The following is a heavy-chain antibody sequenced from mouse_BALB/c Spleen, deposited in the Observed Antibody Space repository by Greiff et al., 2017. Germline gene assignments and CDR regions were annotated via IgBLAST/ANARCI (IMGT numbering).Heavy chain of an antibody. CDR3: ARGAVVATIDYYAMDY. Sequence: QVQLKESGAELARPGASVKLSCKASGYTFTDYYINWVKQRTGQGLEWIGEIYPGSGNTYYNEKFKGKATLTADKSSSTAYMQLSSLTSEDSAVYFCARGAVVATIDYYAMDYWGQGTSVTVSS. J-gene: IGHJ4*01. CDR2: IYPGSGNT. D-gene: IGHD1-1*01. CDR1: GYTFTDYY. V-gene: IGHV1-77*01.